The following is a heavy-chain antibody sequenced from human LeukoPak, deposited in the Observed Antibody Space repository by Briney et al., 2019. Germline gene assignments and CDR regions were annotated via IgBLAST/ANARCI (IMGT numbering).Heavy chain of an antibody. CDR3: ARDFGREATGAFDI. J-gene: IGHJ3*02. Sequence: GGSLRLSCAASGFTFSTYSMNWVRQAPGKGLEWVSTISGSSRYIYFADSVGGRFTISRDNAKNSVYLQMNSLRAEDTAVYYCARDFGREATGAFDIWGQGTMVTVSS. V-gene: IGHV3-21*01. D-gene: IGHD3/OR15-3a*01. CDR2: ISGSSRYI. CDR1: GFTFSTYS.